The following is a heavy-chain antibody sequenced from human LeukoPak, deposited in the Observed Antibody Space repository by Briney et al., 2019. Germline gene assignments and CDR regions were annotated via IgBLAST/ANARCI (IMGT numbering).Heavy chain of an antibody. CDR1: GFTFSSYA. CDR3: ARPYDTRGYFPDY. V-gene: IGHV3-21*01. CDR2: ISRGSDHI. Sequence: NPGGSLRLSCAASGFTFSSYAMNWVRQAPGKGLEWVSSISRGSDHIFYADSMKGRFTISRDNAKNSLYLQMNSLGAEDTAVYYCARPYDTRGYFPDYWGQGTLVTVSS. J-gene: IGHJ4*02. D-gene: IGHD3-22*01.